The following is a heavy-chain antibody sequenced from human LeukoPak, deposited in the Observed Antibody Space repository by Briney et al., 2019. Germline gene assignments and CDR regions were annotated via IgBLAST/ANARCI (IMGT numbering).Heavy chain of an antibody. CDR2: INPNSGGT. J-gene: IGHJ4*02. CDR1: GYTFTGYY. V-gene: IGHV1-2*02. CDR3: ARGYYYDSSGSTDY. D-gene: IGHD3-22*01. Sequence: ASVKVSCKASGYTFTGYYMHWVRQAPGQGLEWMGWINPNSGGTNYAQKFQGRVTMTRDTSISTAYMELSRLRSDDTAVYYCARGYYYDSSGSTDYWGQGTLVTVSS.